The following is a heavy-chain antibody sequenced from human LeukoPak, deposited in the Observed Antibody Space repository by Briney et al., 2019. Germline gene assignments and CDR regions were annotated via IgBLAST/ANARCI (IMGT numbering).Heavy chain of an antibody. CDR2: IYPDDSDT. D-gene: IGHD3-22*01. V-gene: IGHV5-51*01. CDR3: ARPNITSYYDSRGYDAFDV. CDR1: GYKFNAYW. J-gene: IGHJ3*01. Sequence: GESPKISCKGSGYKFNAYWIAWGRQMPGKGLEWMGIIYPDDSDTRYSPSFQGQVTISAAKSVTIAYLQWSSLKASDTAMSYCARPNITSYYDSRGYDAFDVWGQGTMVIVSS.